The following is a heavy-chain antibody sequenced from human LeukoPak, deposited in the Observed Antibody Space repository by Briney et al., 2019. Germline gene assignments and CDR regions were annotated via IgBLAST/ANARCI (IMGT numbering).Heavy chain of an antibody. V-gene: IGHV1-24*01. D-gene: IGHD1-26*01. CDR2: FDPEDGET. CDR3: ATLPLVGASSVDAFDI. J-gene: IGHJ3*02. CDR1: GYTLTELS. Sequence: ASVKVSCKVSGYTLTELSMHWVRQAPGKGLEWMGGFDPEDGETIYAQKFQGRVTMTEDTSTDTAYMELSSLRSEDTAVYYCATLPLVGASSVDAFDIWGQGTMVTVSS.